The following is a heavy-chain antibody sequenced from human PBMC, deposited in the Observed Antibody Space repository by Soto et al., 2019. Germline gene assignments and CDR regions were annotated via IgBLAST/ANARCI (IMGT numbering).Heavy chain of an antibody. CDR1: GFTFSSYG. J-gene: IGHJ6*02. Sequence: QVQLVESGGGLVQPGRSLRLSCAASGFTFSSYGMHWVRQAPGKGLEWVAVISYDGSNKYYADSVKGRFTISRDNSKNTLYLQMNSLRAEDTAVYYCAKDVLRFLEWLAFYGMDVWGQGTTVTVSS. CDR2: ISYDGSNK. D-gene: IGHD3-3*01. V-gene: IGHV3-30*18. CDR3: AKDVLRFLEWLAFYGMDV.